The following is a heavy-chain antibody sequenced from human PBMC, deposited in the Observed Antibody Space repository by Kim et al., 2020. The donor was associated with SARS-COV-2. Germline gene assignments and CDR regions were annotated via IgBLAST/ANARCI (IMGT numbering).Heavy chain of an antibody. J-gene: IGHJ6*02. CDR1: GYTFTSYG. Sequence: ASVKVSCKASGYTFTSYGISWVRQAPGQGLEWMGWISAYNGNTNYAQKLQGRVTMTTDTSTSTAYMELRSLRSDDTAVYYCARDRSNGIQLWLNYYYYGMDVWGQGTTVTVSS. CDR3: ARDRSNGIQLWLNYYYYGMDV. D-gene: IGHD5-18*01. CDR2: ISAYNGNT. V-gene: IGHV1-18*01.